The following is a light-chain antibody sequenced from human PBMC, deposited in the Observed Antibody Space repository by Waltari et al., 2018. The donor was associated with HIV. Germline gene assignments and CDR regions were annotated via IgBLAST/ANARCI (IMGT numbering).Light chain of an antibody. CDR1: FGSAPTSSH. CDR3: VLSLGSGIWM. CDR2: VSN. V-gene: IGLV8-61*01. J-gene: IGLJ3*02. Sequence: QTVVTQEPSISVSSGGTVTLTRGLSFGSAPTSSHPRWYQQTPGPAPRTLIYVSNTRSSGVPDRFSGSILGNKAALTITGAQADDEADYYCVLSLGSGIWMFGGGTKLTVL.